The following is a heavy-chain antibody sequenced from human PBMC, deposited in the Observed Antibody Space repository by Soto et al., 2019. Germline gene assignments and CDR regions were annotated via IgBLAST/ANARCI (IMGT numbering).Heavy chain of an antibody. CDR1: GFTFSYYG. V-gene: IGHV3-30*18. Sequence: QVQLVESGGGVVQPGRSLRLSCAASGFTFSYYGMHWVRQAPGKGLEWVAMISYDGSDQFYADSVRGRFTISRDNSMNTLNLQMNSLRGDDTAVYYCAKALGELSPESYDYWGQGTLITVSS. CDR3: AKALGELSPESYDY. D-gene: IGHD3-16*02. J-gene: IGHJ4*02. CDR2: ISYDGSDQ.